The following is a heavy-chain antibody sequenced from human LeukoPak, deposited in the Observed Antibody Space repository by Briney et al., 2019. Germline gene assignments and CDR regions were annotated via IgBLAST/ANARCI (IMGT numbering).Heavy chain of an antibody. J-gene: IGHJ6*03. CDR2: ISSSSYI. CDR3: ARVGLSYYMDV. Sequence: GGSLRLSCAASGFTFSSYSMNWVRQAPGKGLEWVSSISSSSYIYYADSVKGRFTISRDNAKNSLYLQMNSLRAEDTAVYYCARVGLSYYMDVWGKGTTVIVSS. V-gene: IGHV3-21*01. CDR1: GFTFSSYS. D-gene: IGHD3-16*02.